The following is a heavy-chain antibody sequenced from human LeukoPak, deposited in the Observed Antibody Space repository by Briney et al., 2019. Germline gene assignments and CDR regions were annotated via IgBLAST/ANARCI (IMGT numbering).Heavy chain of an antibody. CDR1: GFTFSSYA. J-gene: IGHJ4*02. CDR2: ISGSGGST. D-gene: IGHD3-22*01. CDR3: ARDNPHYTGGVITTGDY. V-gene: IGHV3-23*01. Sequence: PGGSLRLSCAASGFTFSSYAMSWVRQAPGKGLEWVSAISGSGGSTYYADSVKGRFTISRDNSKNTLYLQMNSLRAEDTAVYYCARDNPHYTGGVITTGDYWGQGTLVTVSS.